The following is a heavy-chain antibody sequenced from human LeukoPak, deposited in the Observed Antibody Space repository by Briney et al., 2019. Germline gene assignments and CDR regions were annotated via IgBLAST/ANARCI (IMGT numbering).Heavy chain of an antibody. D-gene: IGHD6-13*01. Sequence: ASVKVSCKASGYTFTSYDINWVRQATGQGLEWMGWMNPNSGNTGYAQKFQGRVTMTRNTSISTAYMELSSLRSEDTAVYYCARVAIAAAGQYYYGMDVWGQGTTATVSS. CDR1: GYTFTSYD. J-gene: IGHJ6*02. CDR2: MNPNSGNT. CDR3: ARVAIAAAGQYYYGMDV. V-gene: IGHV1-8*01.